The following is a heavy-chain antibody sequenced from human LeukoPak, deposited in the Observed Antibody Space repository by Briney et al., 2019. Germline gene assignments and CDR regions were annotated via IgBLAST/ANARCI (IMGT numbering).Heavy chain of an antibody. Sequence: GGSLRLSCAASGFTFSSYAMSWVRQAPGKGLEWVSAISGSGGSTYYADSVKGRFTISRDNSKNTLYLQMNSLRAEDTAVYYCAKFLPTHIVGANYYFNYWGRGTLVTAS. CDR1: GFTFSSYA. CDR2: ISGSGGST. CDR3: AKFLPTHIVGANYYFNY. D-gene: IGHD2-21*01. J-gene: IGHJ4*02. V-gene: IGHV3-23*01.